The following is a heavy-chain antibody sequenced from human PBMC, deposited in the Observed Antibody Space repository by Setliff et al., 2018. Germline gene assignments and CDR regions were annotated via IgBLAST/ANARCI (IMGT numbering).Heavy chain of an antibody. CDR1: GFSFSRHW. D-gene: IGHD3-22*01. Sequence: RLSCVVSGFSFSRHWMSWVRQAPGKGLEWVADIKQDGSTKYYLDSVKGRFTISRDNAKRSLYLQMNGLRADDTGVYYCVRDDADNYDAFDNWGQGTSVTVSS. J-gene: IGHJ3*02. CDR2: IKQDGSTK. V-gene: IGHV3-7*01. CDR3: VRDDADNYDAFDN.